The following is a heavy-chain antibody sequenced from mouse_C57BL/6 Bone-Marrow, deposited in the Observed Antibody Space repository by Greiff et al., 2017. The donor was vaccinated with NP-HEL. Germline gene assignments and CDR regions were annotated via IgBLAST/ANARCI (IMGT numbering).Heavy chain of an antibody. Sequence: EVQGVESGGGLVQPGGSLKLSCAASGFTFSDYYMYWVRQTPEKRLEWVAYISNGGGSTYYPDTVKGRFTISRDNAKNTLDLQMSRLKSEDTAMYDCARRIRVGYWYFDVWGTGTTVTVSS. CDR1: GFTFSDYY. D-gene: IGHD1-3*01. CDR2: ISNGGGST. V-gene: IGHV5-12*01. CDR3: ARRIRVGYWYFDV. J-gene: IGHJ1*03.